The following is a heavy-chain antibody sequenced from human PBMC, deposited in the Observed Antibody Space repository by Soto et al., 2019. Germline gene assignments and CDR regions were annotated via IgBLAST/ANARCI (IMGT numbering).Heavy chain of an antibody. V-gene: IGHV3-30*18. CDR3: AKDYGYCSSTSCFYNWFDP. CDR1: GFTFSSYG. Sequence: GSLRLSCAASGFTFSSYGMHWVRQAPGKGLEWVAVISYDGSNKYYADSVKGRFTISRDNSKNTLYLQMNSLRAEDTAVYYCAKDYGYCSSTSCFYNWFDPWGQGT. D-gene: IGHD2-2*03. CDR2: ISYDGSNK. J-gene: IGHJ5*02.